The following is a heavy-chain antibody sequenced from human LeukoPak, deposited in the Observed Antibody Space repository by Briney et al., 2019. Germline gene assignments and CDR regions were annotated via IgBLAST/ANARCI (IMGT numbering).Heavy chain of an antibody. D-gene: IGHD5-18*01. J-gene: IGHJ4*02. V-gene: IGHV4-61*01. CDR1: GVSINTCCYY. CDR2: KYYSGNT. Sequence: TSETLSLTCDLSGVSINTCCYYWTWIRQPPGKGLEWFGYKYYSGNTRYNSSLRSRLTISLDTSKNQFSLRLTSVTAADTAVYYCARGRSYGFDFDSWGPGTLVIVSS. CDR3: ARGRSYGFDFDS.